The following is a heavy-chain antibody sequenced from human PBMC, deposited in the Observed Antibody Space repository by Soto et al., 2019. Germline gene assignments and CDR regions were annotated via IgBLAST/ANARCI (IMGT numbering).Heavy chain of an antibody. CDR3: EKGGPYYYDSSGYYDY. D-gene: IGHD3-22*01. J-gene: IGHJ4*02. V-gene: IGHV3-23*01. CDR1: GFTFSSYA. CDR2: ISGSGGST. Sequence: EVQLLESGGGLVQPGGSLRLSCAASGFTFSSYAMSWVRQAPGKGLEWVSAISGSGGSTYYADSVKGRFTISRDNSKNTLYLQMNSLRAEDTAVYYCEKGGPYYYDSSGYYDYWGQGTLVTVSS.